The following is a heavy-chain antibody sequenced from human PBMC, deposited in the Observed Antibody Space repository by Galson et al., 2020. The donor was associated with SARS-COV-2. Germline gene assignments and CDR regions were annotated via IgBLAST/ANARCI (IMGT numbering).Heavy chain of an antibody. D-gene: IGHD6-13*01. CDR3: ARGAAAGMGGDFDY. V-gene: IGHV4-30-2*01. Sequence: ASETLSLTCAVSGDSISSGGYSWNWIRQPPGKGLEWIGYIYQSGTTHYNPSFMSRVTMSLDRSNNQFSLKPNSVTAADTAVYYCARGAAAGMGGDFDYWGQGTLVIVSS. CDR2: IYQSGTT. CDR1: GDSISSGGYS. J-gene: IGHJ4*02.